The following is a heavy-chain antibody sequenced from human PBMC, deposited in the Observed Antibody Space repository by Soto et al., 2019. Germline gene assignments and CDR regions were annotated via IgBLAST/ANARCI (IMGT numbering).Heavy chain of an antibody. J-gene: IGHJ6*02. CDR1: GFSLSNARMG. D-gene: IGHD3-3*01. Sequence: QVTLKESGPVLVKPTETLTLTCTVSGFSLSNARMGVSWIRQPPGKALEWLAHIFSNDEKSYSTSLKSRLTISKATSKSQVVLTMTNMDPVDTATYYCARVSGYGNVYYYYGMDVWGQGTTVTVSS. V-gene: IGHV2-26*01. CDR2: IFSNDEK. CDR3: ARVSGYGNVYYYYGMDV.